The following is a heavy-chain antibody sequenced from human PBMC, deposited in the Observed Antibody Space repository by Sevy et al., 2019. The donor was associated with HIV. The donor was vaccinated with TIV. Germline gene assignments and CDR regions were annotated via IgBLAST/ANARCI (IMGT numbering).Heavy chain of an antibody. J-gene: IGHJ6*02. Sequence: GGSLRLSCVASGFTFSTYAMNWVRQAPGKGLEWVSVISDSGYSTNYADFMKGRFTISRDNSKNTLYLQMNSLRADDTAVYYCAKDWFYYYYGMDVWGQGTTVTVSS. CDR2: ISDSGYST. CDR1: GFTFSTYA. CDR3: AKDWFYYYYGMDV. D-gene: IGHD3-10*01. V-gene: IGHV3-23*01.